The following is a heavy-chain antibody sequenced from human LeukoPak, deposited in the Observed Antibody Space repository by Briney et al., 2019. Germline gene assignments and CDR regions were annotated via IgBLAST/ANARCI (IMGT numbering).Heavy chain of an antibody. CDR1: GFTFSSYA. CDR3: AKDVVPDSGWDLDY. CDR2: ISGSGGST. Sequence: GGSLRFSCAASGFTFSSYAMSWVRQAPGKGREWVSAISGSGGSTYYADSVKGRFTISRDNSKNTLYLQMNGLRVEDTAVYYCAKDVVPDSGWDLDYWGQGTLVTVSS. J-gene: IGHJ4*02. D-gene: IGHD6-19*01. V-gene: IGHV3-23*01.